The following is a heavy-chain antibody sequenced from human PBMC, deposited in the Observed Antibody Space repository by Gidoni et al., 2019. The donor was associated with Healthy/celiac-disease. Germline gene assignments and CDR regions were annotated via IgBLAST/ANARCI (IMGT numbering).Heavy chain of an antibody. J-gene: IGHJ6*03. V-gene: IGHV3-73*02. D-gene: IGHD3-16*01. CDR3: TTTGLNYMDV. CDR2: IRSKANSYAT. CDR1: GFTFSGSA. Sequence: EVQLVESGGGLVQPGGSLKLSCAASGFTFSGSAMHWVRQASGKGLEWVGRIRSKANSYATAYAASVKGRFTISRDDSKNTAYLQMNSLKTEDTAVYYCTTTGLNYMDVWGEGTTVTVSS.